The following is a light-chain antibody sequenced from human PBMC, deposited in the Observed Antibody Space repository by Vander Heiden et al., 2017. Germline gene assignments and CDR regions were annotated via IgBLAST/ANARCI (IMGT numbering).Light chain of an antibody. Sequence: DFQMTQPPSTLSASVGDRVTITCRASQSISSWLAWYQQKPGKAPKLLIYDASSLESGVPSRFSGSGSGTEFTLTISSLQPDDFANYYCQQYTSYWTFGQGTKVEIK. CDR2: DAS. J-gene: IGKJ1*01. V-gene: IGKV1-5*01. CDR1: QSISSW. CDR3: QQYTSYWT.